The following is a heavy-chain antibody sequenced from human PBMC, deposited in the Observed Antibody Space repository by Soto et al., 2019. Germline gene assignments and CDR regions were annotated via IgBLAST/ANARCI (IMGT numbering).Heavy chain of an antibody. Sequence: SVKVSCKASGGTFSSYAISWLRQAPGQGLEWMGGIIRIFGTANYAQKFQGRVTITADKSTSTAYMELSSLRSEDTAVYYCARTPETWLRRLRFDYWGQGTMVTVSS. J-gene: IGHJ4*02. CDR2: IIRIFGTA. CDR1: GGTFSSYA. D-gene: IGHD5-12*01. CDR3: ARTPETWLRRLRFDY. V-gene: IGHV1-69*06.